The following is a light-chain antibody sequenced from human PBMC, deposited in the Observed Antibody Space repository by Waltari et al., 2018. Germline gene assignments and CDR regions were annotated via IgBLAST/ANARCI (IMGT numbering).Light chain of an antibody. Sequence: SGPPGQSIIILCAGTTRRVGSHLLVSWYQQHPGRAPKLIIYEDNKRPSVVSSRFSGSKSCNTASLTISGLQTEDEAEYYCFSYAGSNIYVFASGTKVTVL. CDR2: EDN. CDR3: FSYAGSNIYV. V-gene: IGLV2-23*01. CDR1: TRRVGSHLL. J-gene: IGLJ1*01.